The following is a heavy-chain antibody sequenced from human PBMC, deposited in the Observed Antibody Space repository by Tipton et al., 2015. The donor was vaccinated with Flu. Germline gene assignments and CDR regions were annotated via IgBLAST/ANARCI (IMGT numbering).Heavy chain of an antibody. Sequence: TLSLTCTVSSGSIRSTNYFCAWIRQPPGKRLELIGSIYPSGTTYYNPSLKSRVTISVDPAKSQFSLMLRSVTAADTAVYYCARLSYYDVDLKNFYFDYWGQGALVTVSS. CDR1: SGSIRSTNYF. D-gene: IGHD3-10*02. CDR2: IYPSGTT. CDR3: ARLSYYDVDLKNFYFDY. J-gene: IGHJ4*02. V-gene: IGHV4-39*01.